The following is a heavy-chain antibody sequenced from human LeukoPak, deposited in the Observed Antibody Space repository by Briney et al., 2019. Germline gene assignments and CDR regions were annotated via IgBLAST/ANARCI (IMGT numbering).Heavy chain of an antibody. CDR2: IYWNDDK. CDR1: GFSLSTSGVG. CDR3: AHRAYSNYRLLYNWFDP. V-gene: IGHV2-5*01. J-gene: IGHJ5*02. D-gene: IGHD4-11*01. Sequence: SGPTLVNPTQTLTLTCTFSGFSLSTSGVGVGWIRQPPGKALEWLALIYWNDDKRYSPSLKSRLTITKDTSKNQVVLTMTNMDPVGTATYYCAHRAYSNYRLLYNWFDPWGQGTLVTVSS.